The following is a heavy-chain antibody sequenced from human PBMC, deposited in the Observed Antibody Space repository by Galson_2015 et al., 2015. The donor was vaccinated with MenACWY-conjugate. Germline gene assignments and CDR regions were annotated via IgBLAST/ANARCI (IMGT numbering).Heavy chain of an antibody. CDR3: AKYRGVGPTRVFDY. CDR2: IGSDGGGI. V-gene: IGHV3-23*01. J-gene: IGHJ4*02. Sequence: SLRLSCAVSGFTFRTSAMSWVRQAPGKGLEWVSAIGSDGGGIQYVDSVKGRFTISRDNSKNTLYLQMNSLSAEDTAVYHCAKYRGVGPTRVFDYWGQGILVTVSS. CDR1: GFTFRTSA. D-gene: IGHD3-10*01.